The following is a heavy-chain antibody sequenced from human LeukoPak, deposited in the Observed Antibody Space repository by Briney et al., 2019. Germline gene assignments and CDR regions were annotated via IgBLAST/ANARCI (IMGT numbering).Heavy chain of an antibody. V-gene: IGHV3-7*01. CDR2: IKQDGSEK. J-gene: IGHJ4*02. D-gene: IGHD3-22*01. CDR1: GFTFSSYE. CDR3: ARECRATVTTNTYYYDSSGYSPFDY. Sequence: PGGSLRLSCAASGFTFSSYEMNWVRQAPGKGLEWVANIKQDGSEKYYVDSVKGRFTISRDNAKNSLYLQMDSLRAEDTAVYYCARECRATVTTNTYYYDSSGYSPFDYWGQGTLVTVSS.